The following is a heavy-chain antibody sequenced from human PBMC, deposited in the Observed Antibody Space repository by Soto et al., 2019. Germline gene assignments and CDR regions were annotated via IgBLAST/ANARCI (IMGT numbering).Heavy chain of an antibody. CDR2: IKEDGSVI. CDR3: VKKSCSQTRCYTGWFFDL. D-gene: IGHD2-15*01. CDR1: GFNVMSYW. V-gene: IGHV3-7*03. J-gene: IGHJ2*01. Sequence: PGGSLRLSCAVSGFNVMSYWMSWVRQAPGKGLEWVASIKEDGSVIYYLHSVRGRFSISRDNAKNSLDLQMSSLRVEDTATYYCVKKSCSQTRCYTGWFFDLWGRGTLVTVSS.